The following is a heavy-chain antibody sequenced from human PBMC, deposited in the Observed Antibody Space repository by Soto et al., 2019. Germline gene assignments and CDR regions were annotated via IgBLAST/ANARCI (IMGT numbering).Heavy chain of an antibody. V-gene: IGHV1-46*01. J-gene: IGHJ4*02. D-gene: IGHD3-10*01. Sequence: ASVKVSCKAIGYSFTSHYMHWVRQAPGQGLEWMGTIYAGNVNTAYSQKFKGRVTMTRDTSTSTAYMELNSLRSEDTAVYYCASCPQNCITSSPCCLFFDYWGQGTLVTVSS. CDR1: GYSFTSHY. CDR2: IYAGNVNT. CDR3: ASCPQNCITSSPCCLFFDY.